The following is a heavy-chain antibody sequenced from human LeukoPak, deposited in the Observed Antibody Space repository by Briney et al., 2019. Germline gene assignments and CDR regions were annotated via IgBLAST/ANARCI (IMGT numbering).Heavy chain of an antibody. CDR2: ISWDGGST. Sequence: GGSLRLSCAASGLTFDDYTMHWVRQAPGKGLEWVSLISWDGGSTYYADSVKGRFTISRDNSKNSLYLQMNSLGTEDTALYYCAKGGAGYNYGLLDYWGRGTLVTVSS. D-gene: IGHD5-18*01. CDR1: GLTFDDYT. CDR3: AKGGAGYNYGLLDY. J-gene: IGHJ4*02. V-gene: IGHV3-43*01.